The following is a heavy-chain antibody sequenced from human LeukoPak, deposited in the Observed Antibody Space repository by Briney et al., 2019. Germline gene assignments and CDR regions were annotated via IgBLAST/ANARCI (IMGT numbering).Heavy chain of an antibody. CDR3: ARDPGSSYFDY. V-gene: IGHV3-53*01. Sequence: GGSLRLSCAASGFTFSSYSMNWVRQAPGKGLEWVSVIYSGGSTYYADSVKGRFTISRDNSKNTLYLQMNSLRAEDTAVYYCARDPGSSYFDYWGQGTLVTVSS. J-gene: IGHJ4*02. CDR1: GFTFSSYS. CDR2: IYSGGST. D-gene: IGHD6-13*01.